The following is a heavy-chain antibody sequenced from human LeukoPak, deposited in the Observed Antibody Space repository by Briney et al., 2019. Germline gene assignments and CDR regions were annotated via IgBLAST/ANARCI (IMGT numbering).Heavy chain of an antibody. D-gene: IGHD2-15*01. CDR1: GVSISSYY. V-gene: IGHV4-59*12. J-gene: IGHJ6*02. CDR3: ARGPVVVVAATPSGYYYGMDV. CDR2: IYHSGST. Sequence: SETLSLTCTVSGVSISSYYWSWIRRPPGKGLEWIGYIYHSGSTYYNPSLKSRVTISVDRSKNQFSLKLSSVTAADTAVYYCARGPVVVVAATPSGYYYGMDVWGQGTTVTVSS.